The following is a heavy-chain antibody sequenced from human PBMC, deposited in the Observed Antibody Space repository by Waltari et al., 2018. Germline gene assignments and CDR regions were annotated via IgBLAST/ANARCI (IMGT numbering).Heavy chain of an antibody. CDR1: GFTFTSHW. D-gene: IGHD6-13*01. CDR3: AGGPQSGASSAWYGWFDP. J-gene: IGHJ5*02. V-gene: IGHV3-74*01. Sequence: EVQLVESGGNLVQPGGSLRLSCAASGFTFTSHWMHWVRQAPGKGLVWVSRINSDGSNTRYADSVKGRFTISRDNAKITLYLEMNSLRAEDTAVYFCAGGPQSGASSAWYGWFDPWGQGTLVTVSS. CDR2: INSDGSNT.